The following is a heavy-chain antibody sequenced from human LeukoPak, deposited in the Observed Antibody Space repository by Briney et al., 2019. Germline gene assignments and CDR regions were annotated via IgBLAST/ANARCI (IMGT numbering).Heavy chain of an antibody. D-gene: IGHD2-2*01. V-gene: IGHV3-7*01. CDR3: ARYGVAPAAYYYYYMDV. CDR1: GFTFSTYW. CDR2: IKQNGSEK. Sequence: GGSLRLSCAASGFTFSTYWMSWVRQAPGKGLEWAANIKQNGSEKYYVDSVKGRFTISRDNAKNSLYLQMNSLRAEDTAVYYCARYGVAPAAYYYYYMDVWGKGTTVTVSS. J-gene: IGHJ6*03.